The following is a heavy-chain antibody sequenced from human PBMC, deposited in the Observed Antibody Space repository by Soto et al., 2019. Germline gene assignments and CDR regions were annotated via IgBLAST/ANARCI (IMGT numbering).Heavy chain of an antibody. CDR3: ANLAGGWYEAFGI. CDR1: GFTFSDYY. J-gene: IGHJ3*02. CDR2: ISGTKSFT. V-gene: IGHV3-11*03. D-gene: IGHD6-19*01. Sequence: GGSLRLSCAASGFTFSDYYMSWIRQAPGKGLEIVSYISGTKSFTDYADSVKGRFTISRDNAKNSLFLQMNTLRAEDTAVYYCANLAGGWYEAFGIWGQGAMVTVSS.